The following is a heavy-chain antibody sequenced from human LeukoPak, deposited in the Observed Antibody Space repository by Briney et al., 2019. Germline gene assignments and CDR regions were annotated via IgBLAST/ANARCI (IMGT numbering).Heavy chain of an antibody. CDR1: GGSISSSSYN. J-gene: IGHJ4*02. Sequence: SETLSLTCTVSGGSISSSSYNWGWIRQPPGKGLEWIGSTFYSRSTYYNPSLKSRVTISVDTSKNQFSLKLSSVTAPDTAVYYCARHGGAMILAPLDYWGQGTLVTVSS. D-gene: IGHD3-22*01. CDR2: TFYSRST. V-gene: IGHV4-39*01. CDR3: ARHGGAMILAPLDY.